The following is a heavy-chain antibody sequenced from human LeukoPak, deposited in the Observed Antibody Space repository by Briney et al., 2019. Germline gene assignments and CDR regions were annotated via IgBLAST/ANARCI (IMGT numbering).Heavy chain of an antibody. CDR1: GFTFSSYA. D-gene: IGHD4-17*01. CDR3: AKLSGAYGDSRDY. J-gene: IGHJ4*02. Sequence: GGSLGLSCAASGFTFSSYAMSWVRQAPGKGLEWVSAISGSGGSTYYADSVKGRFTISRDYSKNTLYLQVNSLRPEATAVYYCAKLSGAYGDSRDYWGQGTLVTVSS. CDR2: ISGSGGST. V-gene: IGHV3-23*01.